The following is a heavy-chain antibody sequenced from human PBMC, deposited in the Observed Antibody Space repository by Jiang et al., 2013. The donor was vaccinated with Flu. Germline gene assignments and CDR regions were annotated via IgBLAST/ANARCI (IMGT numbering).Heavy chain of an antibody. CDR1: GGSFSGYY. D-gene: IGHD3-9*01. CDR3: ARGHVLRYFDRGGPNYYFDY. CDR2: INHSGST. V-gene: IGHV4-34*01. J-gene: IGHJ4*02. Sequence: LKPSETLSLTCAVYGGSFSGYYWSWIRQPPGKGLEWIGEINHSGSTNYNPSLKSRVTISVDTSKNQFSLKLSSVTAADTAVYYCARGHVLRYFDRGGPNYYFDYWGQGTLVTVSS.